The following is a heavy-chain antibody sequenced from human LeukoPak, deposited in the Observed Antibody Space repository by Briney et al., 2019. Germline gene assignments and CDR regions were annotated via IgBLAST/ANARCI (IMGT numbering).Heavy chain of an antibody. CDR1: GGSFSGYY. J-gene: IGHJ4*02. CDR3: ATTFYDICCCYPQVWDSDY. D-gene: IGHD3-9*01. Sequence: SETLSLTCAVYGGSFSGYYWSWIRQPPGNGLEWIGEINHSGSPNYHPSLKRRVTISVDTHKNQFSLKPSSLAAADTAVCYCATTFYDICCCYPQVWDSDYWGQGTLVTVSS. CDR2: INHSGSP. V-gene: IGHV4-34*01.